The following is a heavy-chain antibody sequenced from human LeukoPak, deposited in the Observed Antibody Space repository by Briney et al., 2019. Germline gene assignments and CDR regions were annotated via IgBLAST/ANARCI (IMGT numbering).Heavy chain of an antibody. CDR2: IYSSGST. V-gene: IGHV4-30-4*01. CDR3: ARDHDYVWGRYRSKALGY. D-gene: IGHD3-16*02. Sequence: SETLSLTCTVSGGSISGGDYYWNWIRQPPGKGLEWVGHIYSSGSTYYNPSLKSRVTISIDTSKNQFSLKLSSVTAADTAVYYCARDHDYVWGRYRSKALGYWGQGSLVTVSS. CDR1: GGSISGGDYY. J-gene: IGHJ4*02.